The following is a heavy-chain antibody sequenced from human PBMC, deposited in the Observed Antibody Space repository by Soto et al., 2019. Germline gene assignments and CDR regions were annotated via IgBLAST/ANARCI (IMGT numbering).Heavy chain of an antibody. D-gene: IGHD6-13*01. Sequence: QVQLVQSGAEVKKPGSSVKVSGKASGGTFSSYTITWVRQAPGQGLEWMGRIIPILGIANNAQKFQGRVTITADKSTSTAYMELSSLRSEDTAVYYCARQGSIAAAGMLEFDPWGQGTLVTVSS. J-gene: IGHJ5*02. CDR2: IIPILGIA. CDR3: ARQGSIAAAGMLEFDP. V-gene: IGHV1-69*02. CDR1: GGTFSSYT.